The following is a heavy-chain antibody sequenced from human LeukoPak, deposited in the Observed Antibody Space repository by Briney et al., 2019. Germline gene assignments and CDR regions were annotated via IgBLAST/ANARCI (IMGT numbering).Heavy chain of an antibody. D-gene: IGHD2-15*01. CDR2: IVVDSGGT. Sequence: GASVKVSCKASGFTFTSSAMQWVRQARGQRLEWIGWIVVDSGGTNYAQKFQGRVTMTRDTSISTAYMELSRLRSEDTAVYYCARGYCSGGSCYSVENWFDPWGQGTLVTVSS. J-gene: IGHJ5*02. V-gene: IGHV1-58*02. CDR3: ARGYCSGGSCYSVENWFDP. CDR1: GFTFTSSA.